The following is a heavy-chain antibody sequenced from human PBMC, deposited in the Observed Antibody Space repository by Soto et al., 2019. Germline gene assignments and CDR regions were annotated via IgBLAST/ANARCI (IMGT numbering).Heavy chain of an antibody. Sequence: EVQLVESGGGLVKPGGSLRLSCAASAFTFSSYSMNWVRQAPGKGLEWVSSISSSSSYIYYADSVKGRFTISRDNAKNSLYLQMNSLRAEDTAVYYCAVEASNNWFDPWGQGTLVTVSS. CDR1: AFTFSSYS. V-gene: IGHV3-21*01. CDR2: ISSSSSYI. J-gene: IGHJ5*02. CDR3: AVEASNNWFDP. D-gene: IGHD2-2*01.